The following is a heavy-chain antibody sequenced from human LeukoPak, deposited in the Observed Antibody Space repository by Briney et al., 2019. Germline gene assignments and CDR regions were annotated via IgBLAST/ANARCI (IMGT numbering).Heavy chain of an antibody. D-gene: IGHD6-13*01. CDR3: VKSPHASSSYFDY. J-gene: IGHJ4*02. CDR1: GFTFSSFA. CDR2: INSNGDIT. Sequence: SGGSLRLSCSASGFTFSSFAMHWVRQAPGKGLEYVSAINSNGDITDYADSVKGRFTISRDNSKNTLYLQMSSLRGEDTAVFYCVKSPHASSSYFDYWGQGTLVTVSS. V-gene: IGHV3-64D*09.